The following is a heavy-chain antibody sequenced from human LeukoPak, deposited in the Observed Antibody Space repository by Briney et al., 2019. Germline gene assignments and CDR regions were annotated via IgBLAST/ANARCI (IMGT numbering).Heavy chain of an antibody. D-gene: IGHD2-8*01. CDR2: IYSGGST. CDR1: GFTVSSKY. V-gene: IGHV3-53*01. J-gene: IGHJ4*02. Sequence: TGGSPRLSCAASGFTVSSKYMSWVRQAPGKGLEWVSVIYSGGSTYYGDSVKGRFTISRDSSKNTLYLQMNSLRVEDTGVYYCARGTSGGATLDYWGQGTLVTVSS. CDR3: ARGTSGGATLDY.